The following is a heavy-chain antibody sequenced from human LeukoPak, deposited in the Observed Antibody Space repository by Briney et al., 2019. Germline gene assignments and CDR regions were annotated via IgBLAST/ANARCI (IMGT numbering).Heavy chain of an antibody. J-gene: IGHJ4*02. CDR2: IYTSGST. Sequence: SETLSLTCTVSGGSISSGSYYWSWIRQPAWKGLEWIGRIYTSGSTNYNPSLKSRVTISVDPSKNQFSLKLSSVTAADTAVYYCARDQATADGIYYWGQGTLVTVSS. CDR3: ARDQATADGIYY. V-gene: IGHV4-61*02. D-gene: IGHD1-14*01. CDR1: GGSISSGSYY.